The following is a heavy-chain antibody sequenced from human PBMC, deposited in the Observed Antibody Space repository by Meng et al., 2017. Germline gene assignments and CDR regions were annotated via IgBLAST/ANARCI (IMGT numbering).Heavy chain of an antibody. V-gene: IGHV3-30*04. J-gene: IGHJ3*02. Sequence: GESLKISCAASGFTFSSYAMHWVRQAPGKGLEWVAVISYDGSNKYYADSVKGRFTISRDNSKNTLYLQMNSLRAEDTAVYYCARDIVATDSDYDYVWGSYAFDIWGQGTRVTVSS. CDR3: ARDIVATDSDYDYVWGSYAFDI. CDR2: ISYDGSNK. D-gene: IGHD3-16*01. CDR1: GFTFSSYA.